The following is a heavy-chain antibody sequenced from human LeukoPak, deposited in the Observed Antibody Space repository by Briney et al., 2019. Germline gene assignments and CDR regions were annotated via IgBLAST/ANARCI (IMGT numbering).Heavy chain of an antibody. J-gene: IGHJ6*02. V-gene: IGHV4-39*01. CDR2: IYYSGST. D-gene: IGHD6-13*01. CDR3: ARLAQQLGVYYYYYGMDV. CDR1: GVSISSSSYY. Sequence: SETLSLTCTVSGVSISSSSYYWGWIRQPPGKGLEWIGSIYYSGSTYYNPSLKSRVTISVDTSKNQFSLKLSSVTAADTAVYYCARLAQQLGVYYYYYGMDVWGQGTTVTVSS.